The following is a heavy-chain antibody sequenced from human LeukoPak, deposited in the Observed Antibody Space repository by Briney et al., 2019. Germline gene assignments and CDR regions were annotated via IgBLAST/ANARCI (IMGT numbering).Heavy chain of an antibody. D-gene: IGHD3-10*01. Sequence: SETLSLTCTVPGGSISSYYWSWIRQPPGKGLEWIGYIYYSGSTNYNPSLKSRVTIAVDTSKNQSSLKLSSVTAADTAVYYCARGRSSMVRGYYYYYMDVWGKGTTVTISS. CDR1: GGSISSYY. CDR2: IYYSGST. CDR3: ARGRSSMVRGYYYYYMDV. J-gene: IGHJ6*03. V-gene: IGHV4-59*01.